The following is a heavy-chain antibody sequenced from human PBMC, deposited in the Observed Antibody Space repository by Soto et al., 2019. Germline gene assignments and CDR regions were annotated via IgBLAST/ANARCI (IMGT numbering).Heavy chain of an antibody. CDR3: VKTSSAGYNGNPQCYNGLDV. D-gene: IGHD1-20*01. J-gene: IGHJ6*02. V-gene: IGHV3-64D*06. CDR2: LSHNGGST. Sequence: PGGSLRLSCSASGFTFSTYVMHWVRQAPGKGLEYVSALSHNGGSTYYADSVKGRFTIYRDNFKNTLHLQVTSLRAEDTAVYYCVKTSSAGYNGNPQCYNGLDVWGQGTTVTVSS. CDR1: GFTFSTYV.